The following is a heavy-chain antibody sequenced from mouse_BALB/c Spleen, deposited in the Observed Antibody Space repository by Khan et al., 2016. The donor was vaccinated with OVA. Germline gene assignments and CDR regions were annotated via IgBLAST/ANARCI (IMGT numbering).Heavy chain of an antibody. CDR3: ARGNYYGYYFDY. Sequence: EVQLQESGPGLVKPSQSLSLTCTVTGYSITSGYAWKWIRQFPGNKLEWMGYISYSGVTSYTPSLKSRISITRDTSKNQFFLQLNSVTTEDTATYYCARGNYYGYYFDYWGQGTTLTVSS. CDR2: ISYSGVT. J-gene: IGHJ2*01. D-gene: IGHD1-1*01. V-gene: IGHV3-2*02. CDR1: GYSITSGYA.